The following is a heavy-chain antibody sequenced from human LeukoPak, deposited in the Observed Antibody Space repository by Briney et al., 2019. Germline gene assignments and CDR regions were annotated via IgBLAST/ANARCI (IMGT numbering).Heavy chain of an antibody. V-gene: IGHV3-30*18. Sequence: GGSVRLSCAASGFTFSTYDMHWIRQAPGRGLEWVARISYDGSNNYYGDSVKGRFTISRDNSKNTLNLQINSLRDEDTAVYYCAKGYGSGWNYFDYWGQGTLVTVSS. CDR1: GFTFSTYD. J-gene: IGHJ4*02. CDR3: AKGYGSGWNYFDY. CDR2: ISYDGSNN. D-gene: IGHD6-19*01.